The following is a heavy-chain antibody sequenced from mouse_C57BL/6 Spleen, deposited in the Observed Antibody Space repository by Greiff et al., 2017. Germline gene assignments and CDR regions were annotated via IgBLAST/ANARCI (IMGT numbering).Heavy chain of an antibody. Sequence: QVQLKQPGAELVKPGASVKMSCKASGYTFTSYWITWVKQRPGQGLEWIGDIYPGSGSTNYNEKFKSKATLTVDTSSSTAYMQLSSLTSEDSAVYYCARGQRDGSSFYFDYWGQGTTLTVSS. D-gene: IGHD1-1*01. CDR1: GYTFTSYW. V-gene: IGHV1-55*01. CDR3: ARGQRDGSSFYFDY. J-gene: IGHJ2*01. CDR2: IYPGSGST.